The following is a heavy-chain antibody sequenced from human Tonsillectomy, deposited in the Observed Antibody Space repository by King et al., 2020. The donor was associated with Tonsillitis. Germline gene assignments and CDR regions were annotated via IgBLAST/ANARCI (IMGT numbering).Heavy chain of an antibody. V-gene: IGHV4-39*01. CDR3: ARPQWELRLQTTFDI. CDR2: MHYSGST. D-gene: IGHD1-26*01. CDR1: GGSIINNYYY. J-gene: IGHJ3*02. Sequence: LQLQESGPGLVKPSETLSLTCTVSGGSIINNYYYWGWIRQPPGRGLEWIGRMHYSGSTYYNPSLKSRVTISVDTSKNQFSLKLNSVTAADTAVYYCARPQWELRLQTTFDIWGQGTVVTVSS.